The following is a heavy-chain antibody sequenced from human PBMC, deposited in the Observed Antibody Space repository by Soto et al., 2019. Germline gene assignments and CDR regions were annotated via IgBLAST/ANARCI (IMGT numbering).Heavy chain of an antibody. J-gene: IGHJ6*02. CDR2: IYSGGST. D-gene: IGHD3-22*01. Sequence: EVQLVATGGGLIQPGGSLRLSCAASGFTVSSNYMSWVRQAPGKGLEWVSVIYSGGSTYYADSVKGRFTISRDNSKNTLYLQMNSLRAEDTAVYYCARDLRYYYDSSGYYYYYYYGMDVWGQGTTVTVSS. CDR3: ARDLRYYYDSSGYYYYYYYGMDV. V-gene: IGHV3-53*02. CDR1: GFTVSSNY.